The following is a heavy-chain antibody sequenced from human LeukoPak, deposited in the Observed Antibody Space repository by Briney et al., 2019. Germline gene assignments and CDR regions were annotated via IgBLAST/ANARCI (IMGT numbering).Heavy chain of an antibody. CDR1: GFTFSSYG. D-gene: IGHD3-3*01. J-gene: IGHJ6*03. CDR3: ARNQYDFWSGYYYYYYYMDV. V-gene: IGHV3-33*01. CDR2: IWYDGSNK. Sequence: GGSLRLSCAACGFTFSSYGMHWVRQAPGEGLEWVAVIWYDGSNKYYADSVKGRFTIYRDNSKNTLYLQMNSLRAEDTAVYYCARNQYDFWSGYYYYYYYMDVWGKGTTVTVSS.